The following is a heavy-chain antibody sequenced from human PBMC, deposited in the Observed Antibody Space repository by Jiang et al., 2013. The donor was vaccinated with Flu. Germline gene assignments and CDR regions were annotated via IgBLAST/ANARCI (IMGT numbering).Heavy chain of an antibody. CDR3: ARGGIVMDV. D-gene: IGHD1-26*01. CDR1: GGVPSVGSRPVVTT. CDR2: ISHSGRV. Sequence: SLTCAVSGGVPSVGSRPVVTTGIGSASPPVEGLEWIGEISHSGRVYYNPSLVSRVTLSIDTSQNRFSLKMASVTVADTGVYFCARGGIVMDVWGQGTTVAVSS. V-gene: IGHV4-34*01. J-gene: IGHJ6*02.